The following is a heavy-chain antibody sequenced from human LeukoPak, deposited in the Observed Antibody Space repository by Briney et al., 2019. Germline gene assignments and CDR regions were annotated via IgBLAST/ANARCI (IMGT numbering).Heavy chain of an antibody. CDR2: ISGSGGST. V-gene: IGHV3-23*01. Sequence: PGGSLRLSCAASGFTFSSYAMSWVRQAPGKGLEWVPAISGSGGSTYYADSVKGRFTISRDNSKNTLYLQMNSLRAEDTAVYYCAKDSVYYDFWSGYWVYWGQGTLVTVSS. CDR3: AKDSVYYDFWSGYWVY. D-gene: IGHD3-3*01. J-gene: IGHJ4*02. CDR1: GFTFSSYA.